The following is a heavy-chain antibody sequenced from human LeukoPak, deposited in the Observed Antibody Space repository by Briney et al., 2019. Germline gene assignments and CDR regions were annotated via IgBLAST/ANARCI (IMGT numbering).Heavy chain of an antibody. D-gene: IGHD1-14*01. Sequence: SETLSLTCTVSGGSISSSSYYWGWIRQPPGKGLEWIGSIYYSASTDYNPSLKSRVTISVDTSRNQCSLKLSSVTAADTAVYYCAREPVGPHPNIDYWGQGTLVTVSS. J-gene: IGHJ4*02. CDR3: AREPVGPHPNIDY. CDR2: IYYSAST. V-gene: IGHV4-39*07. CDR1: GGSISSSSYY.